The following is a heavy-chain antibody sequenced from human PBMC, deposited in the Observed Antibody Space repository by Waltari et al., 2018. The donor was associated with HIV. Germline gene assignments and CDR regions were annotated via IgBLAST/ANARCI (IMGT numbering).Heavy chain of an antibody. J-gene: IGHJ6*02. D-gene: IGHD1-26*01. CDR3: AKVAGRSGSYSHYYYGMDV. Sequence: QVQLVESGGGVVQPGGSLRLSCAASGFAFKNFAMHWVRQAPGKGLEWGAVIAYDGDQDYADSVKGRFTISRDNSKKSLFLQMSSLRPEDSAVYYCAKVAGRSGSYSHYYYGMDVWGQGTTVTVS. V-gene: IGHV3-30*18. CDR1: GFAFKNFA. CDR2: IAYDGDQ.